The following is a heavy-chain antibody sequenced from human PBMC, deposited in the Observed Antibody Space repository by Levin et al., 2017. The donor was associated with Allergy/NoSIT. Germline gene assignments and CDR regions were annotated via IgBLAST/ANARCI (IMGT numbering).Heavy chain of an antibody. V-gene: IGHV4-59*08. J-gene: IGHJ3*02. Sequence: GSLRLSCTVSGGSINSYYWSWIRQPPGMGLEWVGYIYYSGSTNYNPSLYSRVTISVDTSKNQFSLKLSSATAADTAVYFCARHAYYYDTSIWGHGTMVTVSS. D-gene: IGHD3-22*01. CDR3: ARHAYYYDTSI. CDR1: GGSINSYY. CDR2: IYYSGST.